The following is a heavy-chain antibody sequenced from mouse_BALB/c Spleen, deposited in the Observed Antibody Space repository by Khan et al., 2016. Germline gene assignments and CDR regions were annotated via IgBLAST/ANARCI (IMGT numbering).Heavy chain of an antibody. CDR3: ARVRWYGAMDY. V-gene: IGHV4-1*02. Sequence: EVKLLESGGGLVQPGGSLKLSCAASGFDFSRYWMSWVRQAPGKGLEWIGEINPDSSTINYTPSLKYKFIISRDNAKNTQYLQMSKVRSEDTALYYCARVRWYGAMDYWVQGTSVTVSS. CDR1: GFDFSRYW. CDR2: INPDSSTI. J-gene: IGHJ4*01. D-gene: IGHD2-1*01.